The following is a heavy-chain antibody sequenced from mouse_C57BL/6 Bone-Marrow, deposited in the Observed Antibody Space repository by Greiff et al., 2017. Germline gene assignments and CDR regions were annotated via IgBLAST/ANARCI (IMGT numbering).Heavy chain of an antibody. V-gene: IGHV1-81*01. Sequence: VQLQQSGAELARPGASVKLSCKASGYTFTSYGISWVKQRTGQGLEWIGEIYPRSGNTYYNEKFKGKATLTADKSSSTAYMELRSLTSEDSAVYVCARHYYGSSYGYWGQGTTLTVSS. CDR3: ARHYYGSSYGY. D-gene: IGHD1-1*01. CDR1: GYTFTSYG. CDR2: IYPRSGNT. J-gene: IGHJ2*01.